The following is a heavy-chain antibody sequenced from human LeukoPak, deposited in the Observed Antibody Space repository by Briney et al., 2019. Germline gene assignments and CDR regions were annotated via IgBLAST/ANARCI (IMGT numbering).Heavy chain of an antibody. V-gene: IGHV4-39*01. CDR2: IYDSGST. Sequence: SETLSLTCTVSGGSISSSSYYWGWIRQAPGKGLEWIGSIYDSGSTYYNPSLRSRVTISVDSSKNQFSLKLTSLTDADTAVYYCARQPIGWGSWSAFDIWGQGTMVTVSS. D-gene: IGHD7-27*01. J-gene: IGHJ3*02. CDR1: GGSISSSSYY. CDR3: ARQPIGWGSWSAFDI.